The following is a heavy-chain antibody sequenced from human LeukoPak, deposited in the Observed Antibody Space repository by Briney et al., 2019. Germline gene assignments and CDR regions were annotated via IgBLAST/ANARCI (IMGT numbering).Heavy chain of an antibody. Sequence: PSETLSLTSAVSVYSISSGYYWGWIRQPPGKGLEWIGSIYHSGSTYYNPSLKSRVTIPVDTSKNQFSLKLSSVTAADTAVYYCARLIYYGSGSEFDYWGQGTLVTVSS. CDR3: ARLIYYGSGSEFDY. D-gene: IGHD3-10*01. J-gene: IGHJ4*02. V-gene: IGHV4-38-2*01. CDR1: VYSISSGYY. CDR2: IYHSGST.